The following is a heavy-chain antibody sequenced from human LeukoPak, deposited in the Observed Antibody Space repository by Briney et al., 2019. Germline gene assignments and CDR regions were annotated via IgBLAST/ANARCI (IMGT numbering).Heavy chain of an antibody. J-gene: IGHJ3*02. Sequence: GGSLRLSCAASGCTFSSSWMHWVRQAPGKGLVWVSRISDDGNSAGYADSVKGRFTISRDNAKYTLYLQMNSLRAEDTAVYYCARGSYGGLDIWGQGTMVTVSS. V-gene: IGHV3-74*01. CDR2: ISDDGNSA. CDR3: ARGSYGGLDI. CDR1: GCTFSSSW. D-gene: IGHD4-23*01.